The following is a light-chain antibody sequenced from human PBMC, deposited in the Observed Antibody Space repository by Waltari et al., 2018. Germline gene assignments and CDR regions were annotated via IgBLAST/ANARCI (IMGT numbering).Light chain of an antibody. CDR2: WAS. Sequence: DIVMTQSPDSLAVSLGERATFNCKSSQSVVSRSDTNNYLAWHQQKPGQPPKLLIYWASPRESGVPDRFSGSGSGTDFTLTISSLQAEDVAVYYCQQHYSDPLTFGGGTKVEIK. CDR3: QQHYSDPLT. V-gene: IGKV4-1*01. J-gene: IGKJ4*01. CDR1: QSVVSRSDTNNY.